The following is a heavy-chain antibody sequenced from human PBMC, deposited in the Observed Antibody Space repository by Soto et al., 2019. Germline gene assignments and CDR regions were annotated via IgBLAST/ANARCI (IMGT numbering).Heavy chain of an antibody. D-gene: IGHD2-15*01. J-gene: IGHJ6*02. V-gene: IGHV3-73*01. CDR2: IGSKANNYAT. CDR1: GFTFSGSA. Sequence: PGGSLRPSCAASGFTFSGSAMHWVRQASGKGLEWVGRIGSKANNYATAYAASVKGRFTISRDDSKNTAYLQMNSLKTEDTVIYFCTRSFVCSVGSCYSGWYYYYGMDVWGQGTTVTVSS. CDR3: TRSFVCSVGSCYSGWYYYYGMDV.